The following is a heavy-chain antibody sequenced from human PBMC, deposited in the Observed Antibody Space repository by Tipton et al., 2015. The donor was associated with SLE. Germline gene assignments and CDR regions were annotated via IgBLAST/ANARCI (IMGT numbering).Heavy chain of an antibody. D-gene: IGHD6-6*01. CDR3: GRGSSSRDY. V-gene: IGHV3-48*01. J-gene: IGHJ4*02. CDR2: ISSDSTSM. CDR1: GFTFNIYN. Sequence: SLRLSCAASGFTFNIYNMIWVRQAPGKGLECVSRISSDSTSMYYADSVRGRFTISRDNAKNSLYLQMNSLRVEDTAIYYCGRGSSSRDYWGQGTLGTVSS.